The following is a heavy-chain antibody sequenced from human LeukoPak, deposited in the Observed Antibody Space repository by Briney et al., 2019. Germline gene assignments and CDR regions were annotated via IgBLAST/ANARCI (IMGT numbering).Heavy chain of an antibody. J-gene: IGHJ5*02. CDR3: ARTDNLGYCSSTSCYGWFDP. V-gene: IGHV1-69*05. Sequence: ASVKVSCKASGGTFSSYAISWVRQAPGQGLEWMGGIIPIFGTANYAQKFQGRVTITTDESTSTAYMELSSLRSEDTAVYYCARTDNLGYCSSTSCYGWFDPWGQGTLVPVSS. D-gene: IGHD2-2*01. CDR1: GGTFSSYA. CDR2: IIPIFGTA.